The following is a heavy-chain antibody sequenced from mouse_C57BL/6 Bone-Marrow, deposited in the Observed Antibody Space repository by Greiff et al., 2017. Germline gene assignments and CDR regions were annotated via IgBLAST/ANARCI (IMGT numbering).Heavy chain of an antibody. CDR3: TRSTVVATDY. CDR1: GYTFTDYE. Sequence: VQLVESGAELVRPGASVTLSCKASGYTFTDYEMHWVKQTPVHGLEWIGAIDPETGGTAYNQKFKGKAILTADKSSSTAYMELRSLTSEDSAVYYCTRSTVVATDYWGKGTTLTVSS. V-gene: IGHV1-15*01. CDR2: IDPETGGT. J-gene: IGHJ2*01. D-gene: IGHD1-1*01.